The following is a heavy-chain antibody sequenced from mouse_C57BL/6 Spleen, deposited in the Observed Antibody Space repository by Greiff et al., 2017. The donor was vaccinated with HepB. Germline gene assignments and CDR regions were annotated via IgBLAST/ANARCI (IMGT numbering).Heavy chain of an antibody. V-gene: IGHV2-2*01. CDR2: IWSGGST. Sequence: VQLQQSGPGLVQPSQSLSITCTVSGFSLTSYGLHWVRQSPGKGLEWLGVIWSGGSTDYNAAFISRLSISKDNSKSQVFFKMNSLQADDTAIYYCARKRDYYGSSSFAYWGQGTLVTVSA. CDR3: ARKRDYYGSSSFAY. J-gene: IGHJ3*01. D-gene: IGHD1-1*01. CDR1: GFSLTSYG.